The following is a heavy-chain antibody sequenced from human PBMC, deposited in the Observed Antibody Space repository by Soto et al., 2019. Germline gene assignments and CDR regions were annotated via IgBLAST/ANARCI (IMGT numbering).Heavy chain of an antibody. V-gene: IGHV4-34*01. D-gene: IGHD3-9*01. CDR3: ARETITIFNNWFDP. CDR1: GGSFSGYY. Sequence: SEPLSLTCAVYGGSFSGYYWSWISQPPGKGLEWIGEINHSGSTNYNPSLKSRVTISVDTSKNQFSLKLSSVTAADTAVYYCARETITIFNNWFDPWGQGTLV. CDR2: INHSGST. J-gene: IGHJ5*02.